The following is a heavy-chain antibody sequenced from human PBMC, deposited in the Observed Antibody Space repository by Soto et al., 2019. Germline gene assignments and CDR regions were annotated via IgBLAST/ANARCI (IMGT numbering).Heavy chain of an antibody. Sequence: ASVKVSCKASGYTFTSYGISWVRQAPGQGLEWMGWISTDNGNTNYAQKVQGRVTMTTDTSTSTAYMELRSLRSDDTAVYYCARTGYGLYYFDSWGQGALVTVS. V-gene: IGHV1-18*01. J-gene: IGHJ4*02. CDR3: ARTGYGLYYFDS. CDR1: GYTFTSYG. CDR2: ISTDNGNT. D-gene: IGHD5-18*01.